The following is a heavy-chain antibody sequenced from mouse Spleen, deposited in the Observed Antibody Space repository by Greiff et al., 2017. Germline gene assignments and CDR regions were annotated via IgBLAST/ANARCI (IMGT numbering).Heavy chain of an antibody. Sequence: EVKLQESGAELVRPGALVKLSCKASGFNIKDYYMHWVKQRPEQGLEWIGWIDPENGNTIYDPKFQGKASITADTSSNTAYLQLSSLTSEDTAVYYCARPHYYGSSYNYAMDYWGQGTSVTVSS. CDR1: GFNIKDYY. D-gene: IGHD1-1*01. CDR2: IDPENGNT. CDR3: ARPHYYGSSYNYAMDY. J-gene: IGHJ4*01. V-gene: IGHV14-1*02.